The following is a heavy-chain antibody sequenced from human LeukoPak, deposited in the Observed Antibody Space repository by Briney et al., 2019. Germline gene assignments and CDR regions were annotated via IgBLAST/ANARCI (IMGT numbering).Heavy chain of an antibody. CDR1: GFTFSSYS. Sequence: PWGSLRLSCAASGFTFSSYSMNRVGQAPGKGLEWVSSISSSSSYIYYADSVKGRFTISGDNAKNSLYLQMNSLRAEDTAVYYCAELGITMIGGVWGKGTTVTVSS. V-gene: IGHV3-21*01. CDR3: AELGITMIGGV. J-gene: IGHJ6*04. CDR2: ISSSSSYI. D-gene: IGHD3-10*02.